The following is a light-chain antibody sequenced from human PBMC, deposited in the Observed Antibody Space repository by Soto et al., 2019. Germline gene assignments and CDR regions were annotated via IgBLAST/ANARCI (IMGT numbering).Light chain of an antibody. Sequence: EIGLTQSPGTLSLSPGERATLSWRASQSVTSSQLAWSQQKPGQAPRLLIYGASSRATGIPDRFSGSGYGTDFTLTISRLETEDFAVYFCHQYGTFPMTFGQGTRLEIK. CDR3: HQYGTFPMT. J-gene: IGKJ5*01. CDR1: QSVTSSQ. V-gene: IGKV3-20*01. CDR2: GAS.